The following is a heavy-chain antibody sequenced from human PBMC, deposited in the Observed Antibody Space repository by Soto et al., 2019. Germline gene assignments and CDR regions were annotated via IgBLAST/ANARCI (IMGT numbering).Heavy chain of an antibody. CDR1: GFTFSSYS. V-gene: IGHV3-21*01. CDR3: ARGSKPGYCSGGSCGSVPRSYSSHDWFDP. CDR2: ISSSSSYI. D-gene: IGHD2-15*01. J-gene: IGHJ5*02. Sequence: PGGSLRLSCAASGFTFSSYSMNWVRQAPGKGLEWVSSISSSSSYIYYADSVKGRFTISRDNAKNSLYLQMNSLRAEDTAVYYCARGSKPGYCSGGSCGSVPRSYSSHDWFDPWGQGTLVTVSS.